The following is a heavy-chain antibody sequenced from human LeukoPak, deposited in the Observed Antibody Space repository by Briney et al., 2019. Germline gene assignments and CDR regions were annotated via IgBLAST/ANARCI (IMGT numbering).Heavy chain of an antibody. D-gene: IGHD2-15*01. CDR2: IYSGGST. CDR3: GRDGGYCSGGSCYGGAFDI. Sequence: PGGSLRLSCAASGFTVSSNYMSWVRQAPGKGLEGGSGIYSGGSTHYADSVEGRVTIPRDNSKNRLYLQMNSLRAEDTAVYYCGRDGGYCSGGSCYGGAFDIWGQGTMVTVSS. CDR1: GFTVSSNY. J-gene: IGHJ3*02. V-gene: IGHV3-53*01.